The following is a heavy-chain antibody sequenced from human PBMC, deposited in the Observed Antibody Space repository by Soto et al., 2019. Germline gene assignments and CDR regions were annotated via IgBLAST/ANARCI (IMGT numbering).Heavy chain of an antibody. Sequence: QLVQSGGGVVQPGGSLRLSCSGSGFTFGSYWMHWVRQVPGKGLVWVSRINSDGSSIKYADSVKGRFTISRDNAKNTLYLQLTSLGGDDTAIYYCAGNPLGLPAFDYWGQGTLVTVSS. V-gene: IGHV3-74*01. CDR3: AGNPLGLPAFDY. D-gene: IGHD2-2*01. CDR1: GFTFGSYW. J-gene: IGHJ4*02. CDR2: INSDGSSI.